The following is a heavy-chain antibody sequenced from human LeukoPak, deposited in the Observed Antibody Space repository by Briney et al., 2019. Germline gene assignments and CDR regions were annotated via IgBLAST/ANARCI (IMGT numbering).Heavy chain of an antibody. V-gene: IGHV3-30*02. J-gene: IGHJ6*03. Sequence: GGSLRLSCAASGFTFSSYGMHWVRQAPGKGLEWVAFIRYDGINKYYADSVKGRFTISRGNSKNTLYLQMNSLRAEDTAVYYCAVVRGVIWSVFMDVWGKGTTVTISS. CDR3: AVVRGVIWSVFMDV. CDR2: IRYDGINK. D-gene: IGHD3-10*01. CDR1: GFTFSSYG.